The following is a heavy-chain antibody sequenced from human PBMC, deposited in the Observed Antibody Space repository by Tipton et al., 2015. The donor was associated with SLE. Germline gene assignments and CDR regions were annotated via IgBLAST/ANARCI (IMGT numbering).Heavy chain of an antibody. V-gene: IGHV4-34*01. CDR3: ARQGRLWYYYYYMDV. CDR2: INHSGST. CDR1: GGSFSGYY. Sequence: LRLSCAVYGGSFSGYYWSWIRQPPGKGLEWIGEINHSGSTNYNPSLKSRVTISVDTSKNQFSLKLSSVTAADTAVYYCARQGRLWYYYYYMDVWGKGTTVTVSS. J-gene: IGHJ6*03. D-gene: IGHD4/OR15-4a*01.